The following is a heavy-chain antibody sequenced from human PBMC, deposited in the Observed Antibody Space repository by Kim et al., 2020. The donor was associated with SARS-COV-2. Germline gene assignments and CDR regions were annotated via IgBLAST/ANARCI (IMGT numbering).Heavy chain of an antibody. CDR3: ARVHFHVSSGCPLYFFDY. J-gene: IGHJ4*02. D-gene: IGHD3-22*01. CDR1: GFTFSTYT. V-gene: IGHV3-30-3*01. Sequence: GGSLRLSCVASGFTFSTYTMHWVRQAPGKGLEWVAAISYDGSKDYYADSVKGRFTISRDTSKNTLYLQMKSLRAEDTAVYFCARVHFHVSSGCPLYFFDYWGQGTLVTVSS. CDR2: ISYDGSKD.